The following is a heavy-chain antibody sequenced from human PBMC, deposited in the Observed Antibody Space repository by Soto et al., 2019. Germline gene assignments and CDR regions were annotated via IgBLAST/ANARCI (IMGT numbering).Heavy chain of an antibody. CDR1: GFTFSSYS. J-gene: IGHJ2*01. CDR2: ISSSSSTI. Sequence: GGSLRLSCAASGFTFSSYSMNWVRQAPGKGLEWVSYISSSSSTIYYADSVKGRFTISRDNAKSSLYLQMNSLRAEDTAVYYCARAGLSTAGYFDLWGRGTLVTVS. D-gene: IGHD4-4*01. CDR3: ARAGLSTAGYFDL. V-gene: IGHV3-48*01.